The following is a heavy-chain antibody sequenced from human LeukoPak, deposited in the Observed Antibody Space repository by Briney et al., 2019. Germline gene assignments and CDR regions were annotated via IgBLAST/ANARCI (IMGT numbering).Heavy chain of an antibody. V-gene: IGHV4-4*08. Sequence: PSETLSLTCTVSGGSISSYYWSWIRQPPGKGLEWIGYIYTSRSTNYNPSLKSRVTMSVDTSKNQFSLKLSSVTAADTAVYYRARGFGSGYYPYFDYWGQGTLVTVSS. CDR1: GGSISSYY. J-gene: IGHJ4*02. CDR2: IYTSRST. D-gene: IGHD3-3*01. CDR3: ARGFGSGYYPYFDY.